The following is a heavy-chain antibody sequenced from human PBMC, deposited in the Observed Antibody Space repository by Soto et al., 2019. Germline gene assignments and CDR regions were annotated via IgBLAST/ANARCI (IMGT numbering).Heavy chain of an antibody. CDR3: ARVSYDFLSGYPLLYYYYYGMDV. CDR1: GGTFSSYA. J-gene: IGHJ6*02. CDR2: IIPIFGTA. Sequence: QVQLVQSGAAVKKPGSSVKVSCKASGGTFSSYAISWVRQAPGQGLEWMGGIIPIFGTANYAQKFQGRVTITADESTSTAYMELSSLRSEDTAVYYCARVSYDFLSGYPLLYYYYYGMDVWGQGTTVTVSS. V-gene: IGHV1-69*12. D-gene: IGHD3-3*01.